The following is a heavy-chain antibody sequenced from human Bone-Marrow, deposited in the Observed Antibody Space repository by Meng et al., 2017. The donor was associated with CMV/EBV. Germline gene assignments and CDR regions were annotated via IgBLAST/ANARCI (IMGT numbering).Heavy chain of an antibody. CDR1: GFTFSNYG. CDR2: IWYDGSNK. Sequence: GESLKIPCAASGFTFSNYGMHWVRQAPGKGLEWVAVIWYDGSNKYYADSVKGRFTISRDNPKNTLYLQMNSLRAEDTAVYYCAKGDTSSPLQHWGQGTLVTVSS. CDR3: AKGDTSSPLQH. J-gene: IGHJ4*02. V-gene: IGHV3-33*06. D-gene: IGHD1-26*01.